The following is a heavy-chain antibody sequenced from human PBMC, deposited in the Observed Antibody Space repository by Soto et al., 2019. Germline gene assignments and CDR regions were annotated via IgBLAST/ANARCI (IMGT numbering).Heavy chain of an antibody. CDR2: IDHNSGGT. V-gene: IGHV1-2*02. J-gene: IGHJ4*02. CDR1: GYTFTGYY. D-gene: IGHD6-19*01. Sequence: GASVKVSCKASGYTFTGYYYHWVRQAPGQGLEWMGWIDHNSGGTNYAQKCQGRVTMTRDTPISTAYMELSSLRSDDTAIYYCARLRSSGLYTAYYWGQGTLVTVSS. CDR3: ARLRSSGLYTAYY.